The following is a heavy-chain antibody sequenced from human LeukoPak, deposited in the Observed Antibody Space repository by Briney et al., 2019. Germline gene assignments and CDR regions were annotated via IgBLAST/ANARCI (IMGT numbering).Heavy chain of an antibody. CDR1: GFTFSSYP. V-gene: IGHV3-21*01. CDR2: ISSSSGYI. J-gene: IGHJ4*02. Sequence: GGSLRLSCAASGFTFSSYPMNWVRQAPGKGLEWVSSISSSSGYIYYADSVKGRFTISRDNAKNSLSLQMNSLRAEDTAVYYCARGCGGDCYPFRDFWGQGTLVTVSS. CDR3: ARGCGGDCYPFRDF. D-gene: IGHD2-21*02.